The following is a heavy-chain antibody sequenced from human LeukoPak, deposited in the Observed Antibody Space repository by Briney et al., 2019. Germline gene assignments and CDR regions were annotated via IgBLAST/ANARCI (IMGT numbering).Heavy chain of an antibody. V-gene: IGHV3-53*04. CDR2: IYSGGST. D-gene: IGHD6-19*01. J-gene: IGHJ3*02. CDR3: VKTLISVAGTGAFDI. Sequence: GGSLRLSCAASGFTVSSNYMSWVRQAPGKGLEWVSLIYSGGSTYYADSVKGRFTISRHNSKNTLYLHMNSLRAEDTAVYYCVKTLISVAGTGAFDIWGQGTMVTVSS. CDR1: GFTVSSNY.